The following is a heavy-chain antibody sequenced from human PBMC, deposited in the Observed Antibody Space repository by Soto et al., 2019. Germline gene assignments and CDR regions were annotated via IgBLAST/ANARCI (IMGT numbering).Heavy chain of an antibody. CDR3: VKGRGSYFVYFGLDV. J-gene: IGHJ6*02. Sequence: EVQLVESGGGLVQPGRSLRLSRVASGFTFADYAMHWVRHTPGKGLEWVSSIDWNGGSTAYADSVKGRFTISRDNARNSLYLQMNSLRPEDTALYYCVKGRGSYFVYFGLDVWGQGTTVTVSS. CDR2: IDWNGGST. D-gene: IGHD1-26*01. CDR1: GFTFADYA. V-gene: IGHV3-9*01.